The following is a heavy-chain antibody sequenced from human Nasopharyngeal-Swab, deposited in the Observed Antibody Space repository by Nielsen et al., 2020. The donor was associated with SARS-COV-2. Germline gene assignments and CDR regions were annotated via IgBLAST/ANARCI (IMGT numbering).Heavy chain of an antibody. CDR2: IYYSGST. V-gene: IGHV4-59*01. J-gene: IGHJ4*02. Sequence: SETLSLTCTVSGGPISSYYWSWIRQPPGKGLEWIGYIYYSGSTNYNPSLKSRVTISVDTSKNQFSLKLSSVTAADTAVYYCARGFDYWGQGTPVTVSS. CDR1: GGPISSYY. CDR3: ARGFDY.